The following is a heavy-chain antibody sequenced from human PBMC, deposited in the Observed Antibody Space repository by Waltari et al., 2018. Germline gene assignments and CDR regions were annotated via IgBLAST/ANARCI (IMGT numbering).Heavy chain of an antibody. CDR1: GGPVGDGCCY. Sequence: QVQLQESGPGLVKPSETLSLTCTVSGGPVGDGCCYLSWIRQSPGKGLEWIGYIYHTGGANYSPYFRSRLTISVDTSKNQVSLKLSSVTAADTAVYYCARARGHLHDTWGQGTLVTVSS. V-gene: IGHV4-61*01. J-gene: IGHJ5*02. CDR3: ARARGHLHDT. CDR2: IYHTGGA. D-gene: IGHD3-10*01.